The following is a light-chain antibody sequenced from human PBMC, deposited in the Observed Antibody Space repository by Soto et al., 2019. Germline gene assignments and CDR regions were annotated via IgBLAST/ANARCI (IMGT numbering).Light chain of an antibody. CDR3: SSYTSSSTLPYV. CDR2: EVS. V-gene: IGLV2-14*01. J-gene: IGLJ1*01. CDR1: SSDVGGYNY. Sequence: QSVLTQPRSVSGSPGQSVTISCTGTSSDVGGYNYISWYQQHPGKAPKLMIYEVSNRPSGVSNRFSGSKSGNTASLTISGLQAEDGADYYCSSYTSSSTLPYVFGTGTKVTVL.